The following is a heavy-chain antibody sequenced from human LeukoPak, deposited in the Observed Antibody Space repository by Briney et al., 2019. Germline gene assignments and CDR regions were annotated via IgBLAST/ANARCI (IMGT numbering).Heavy chain of an antibody. CDR1: GGSISSGSYY. V-gene: IGHV4-61*02. D-gene: IGHD3-10*01. CDR2: IYSSGST. Sequence: PSETLSLTCTVSGGSISSGSYYWSWIRQPAGKGLEWIGRIYSSGSTNYTPSLMSRVTISVDTSKNQFALKLRSVTAADTAVYYCARAPITMVRGVISSPPNWFDPWGQGTLVTVSS. CDR3: ARAPITMVRGVISSPPNWFDP. J-gene: IGHJ5*02.